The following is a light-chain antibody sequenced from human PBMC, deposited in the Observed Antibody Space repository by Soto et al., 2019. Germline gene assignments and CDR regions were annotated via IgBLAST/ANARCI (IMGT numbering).Light chain of an antibody. V-gene: IGKV3-20*01. CDR1: QSVSISD. CDR3: QQYGSSPRT. Sequence: EIVLTQSPGTLSLSPGERATLSCRASQSVSISDLAWYQQKPGQAPSLLVYGASSRATGTPDRFRSSGSGTDFTLTISRLEPEDFAVYYCQQYGSSPRTFVQGTKVEIK. CDR2: GAS. J-gene: IGKJ2*01.